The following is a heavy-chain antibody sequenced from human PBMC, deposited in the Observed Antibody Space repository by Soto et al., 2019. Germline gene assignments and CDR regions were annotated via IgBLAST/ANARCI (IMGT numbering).Heavy chain of an antibody. Sequence: ASVKVSCQASGYTLIMHYIHWMRQAPGQGIEWMGLINPSGGSTIYAQKFQGRVTMTTDTSTSTAYMELRSLRSDDTAVYYCARDQDIVVVVAATPTPPDYWGQGTLVTVSS. CDR1: GYTLIMHY. CDR2: INPSGGST. D-gene: IGHD2-15*01. V-gene: IGHV1-46*01. J-gene: IGHJ4*02. CDR3: ARDQDIVVVVAATPTPPDY.